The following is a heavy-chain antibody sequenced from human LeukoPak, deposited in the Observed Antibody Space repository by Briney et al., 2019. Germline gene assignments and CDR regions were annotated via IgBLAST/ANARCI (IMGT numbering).Heavy chain of an antibody. Sequence: SETLSLTCTVSGGSISSYYWSWIRQPLGKGLEWIGYIYYSGSTDYNPSLKSRVTISVDTSKNQFSLKLSSVTAADTAVYYCARGKGGGSYSTFDYWGQGTLVTVSS. CDR1: GGSISSYY. CDR2: IYYSGST. J-gene: IGHJ4*02. D-gene: IGHD1-26*01. V-gene: IGHV4-59*01. CDR3: ARGKGGGSYSTFDY.